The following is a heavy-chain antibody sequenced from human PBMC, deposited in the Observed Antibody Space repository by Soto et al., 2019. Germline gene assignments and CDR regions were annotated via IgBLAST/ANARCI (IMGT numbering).Heavy chain of an antibody. CDR1: GFTFSSYG. CDR3: AKERGPFWGAPLLDY. Sequence: QVQLVESGGGVVQPGRSLRLSCAASGFTFSSYGMHWVRQAPGKGLEWVAVISYDGSNKYYADSVKGRFTISRDNSKNTLYLQMNRLRAEDTAVYYCAKERGPFWGAPLLDYWGQGTLVTVSS. V-gene: IGHV3-30*18. D-gene: IGHD7-27*01. J-gene: IGHJ4*02. CDR2: ISYDGSNK.